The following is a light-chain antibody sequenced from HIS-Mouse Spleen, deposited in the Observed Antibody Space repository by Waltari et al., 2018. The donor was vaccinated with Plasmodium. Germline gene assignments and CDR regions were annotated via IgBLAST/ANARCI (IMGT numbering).Light chain of an antibody. J-gene: IGKJ1*01. CDR2: GAS. CDR3: QQYGSSPQT. CDR1: QNVSSSY. V-gene: IGKV3-20*01. Sequence: ELVLTQSPGPLSLSPGERATLSCRASQNVSSSYLAWYQQKPGQAPRLLIYGASSRATGIPDRFSGSGSGTDFTLTISRLEPEDFAVYYCQQYGSSPQTFGQGTKVEIK.